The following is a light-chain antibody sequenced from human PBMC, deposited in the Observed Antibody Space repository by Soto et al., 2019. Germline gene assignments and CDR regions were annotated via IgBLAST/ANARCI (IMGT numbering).Light chain of an antibody. J-gene: IGKJ4*01. CDR3: QQYERYPLT. CDR2: EAA. Sequence: DIQMTQSPSTLSASIGDRVTITCRASQNIYKWLAWYQQKPQKAPKLLIFEAAALETGVSPRFSGSGSGTEFTLTISSLQPDDFVTYYCQQYERYPLTFGGGTKVE. V-gene: IGKV1-5*01. CDR1: QNIYKW.